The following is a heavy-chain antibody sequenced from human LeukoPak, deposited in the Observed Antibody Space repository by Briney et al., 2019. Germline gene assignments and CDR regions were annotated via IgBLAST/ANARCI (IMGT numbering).Heavy chain of an antibody. J-gene: IGHJ4*02. CDR2: FSAYNGNT. V-gene: IGHV1-18*01. CDR1: GYTFTSYG. Sequence: GASVKVSCKASGYTFTSYGISWVRQAPGQGLEWMGWFSAYNGNTNYAQKLQGRVTMTTDTSTSTAYMELRSLRSDDTAVYYCARGSNLILTYYFDYWGQGTLVTVSS. D-gene: IGHD4-11*01. CDR3: ARGSNLILTYYFDY.